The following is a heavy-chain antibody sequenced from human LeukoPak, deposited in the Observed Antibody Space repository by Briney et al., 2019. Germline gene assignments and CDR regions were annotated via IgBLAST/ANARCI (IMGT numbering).Heavy chain of an antibody. CDR2: IIPILGIA. D-gene: IGHD3-3*01. J-gene: IGHJ4*02. CDR3: AVGVGHDTMDY. V-gene: IGHV1-69*04. Sequence: ASVKVSCKASGGTFSSYAISWVRQAPGQGLEWMGRIIPILGIANYAQKFQGRVTITADKSTSTAYMELRSLRSDDTAVYYCAVGVGHDTMDYWGQGTLVTVSS. CDR1: GGTFSSYA.